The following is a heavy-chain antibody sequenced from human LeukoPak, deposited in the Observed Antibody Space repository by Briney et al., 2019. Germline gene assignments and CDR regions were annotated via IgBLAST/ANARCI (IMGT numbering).Heavy chain of an antibody. D-gene: IGHD3-16*01. CDR2: IYHSGST. CDR3: ARERGFDSYGHGGLDY. CDR1: GGSISSSHW. V-gene: IGHV4-4*02. J-gene: IGHJ4*02. Sequence: SETLSLTCAVSGGSISSSHWWSWVRQPPGKGLEWIGEIYHSGSTYYNPSLKSRVTISLDRSKNQFSLKVTSVTAADTAVYYCARERGFDSYGHGGLDYWGQGTLVTVSS.